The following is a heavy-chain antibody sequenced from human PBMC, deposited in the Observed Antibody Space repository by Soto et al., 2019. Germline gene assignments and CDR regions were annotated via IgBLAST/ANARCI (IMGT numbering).Heavy chain of an antibody. J-gene: IGHJ3*01. V-gene: IGHV3-66*01. CDR1: EFTVSRSY. Sequence: EEQLVESGGGLVPPGGSLRLSCVASEFTVSRSYMSWVRQPPGKGLEWVSSINSSGSTFYYASVRGRFTDSRDYSKNTLILLMDSLRVEDSAVYHCARFKVVWTTMHNAFDLWGPGTVVSVSS. D-gene: IGHD5-18*01. CDR2: INSSGST. CDR3: ARFKVVWTTMHNAFDL.